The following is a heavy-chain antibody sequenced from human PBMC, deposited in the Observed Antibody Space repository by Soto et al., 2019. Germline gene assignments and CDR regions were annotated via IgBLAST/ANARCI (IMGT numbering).Heavy chain of an antibody. CDR1: GFTFSDYY. CDR2: ISQSASYA. CDR3: AASGFDSDF. Sequence: VESGGGLVKPGGSLRLACAGSGFTFSDYYVSWIRQAPGEGLEWISYISQSASYATYADSVKSRFTISRDNVKNSVYLQMNSLRAEDTAVYYCAASGFDSDFWGQGTVVTVSS. V-gene: IGHV3-11*05. J-gene: IGHJ4*02. D-gene: IGHD5-12*01.